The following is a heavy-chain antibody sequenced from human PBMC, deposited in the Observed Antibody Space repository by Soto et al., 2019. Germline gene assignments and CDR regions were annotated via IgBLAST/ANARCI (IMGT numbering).Heavy chain of an antibody. CDR1: GYSFTSYW. V-gene: IGHV5-10-1*01. CDR2: IDPSDSYT. CDR3: ARDYYDSSGYPWSYYGMDV. Sequence: PGESLKISCKGSGYSFTSYWISWVRQMPGKGLEWMGRIDPSDSYTNYSPSFQGHVTISADKSISTAYLQWSSLKASDTAMYYCARDYYDSSGYPWSYYGMDVWGQGTTGTVSS. D-gene: IGHD3-22*01. J-gene: IGHJ6*02.